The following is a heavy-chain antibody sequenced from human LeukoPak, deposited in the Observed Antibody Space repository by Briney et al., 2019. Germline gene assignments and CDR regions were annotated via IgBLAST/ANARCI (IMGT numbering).Heavy chain of an antibody. Sequence: SETLSLTCTVSGGSISSYYWSWIRQPPGKGLEWIGYIYYSGSTNYNPSLKSQVTISVDTSKNQFSLKLSSVTAADTAVYYCARAVGDYADYYFDYWGQGPLVTVSS. CDR3: ARAVGDYADYYFDY. CDR2: IYYSGST. V-gene: IGHV4-59*01. J-gene: IGHJ4*02. CDR1: GGSISSYY. D-gene: IGHD4-17*01.